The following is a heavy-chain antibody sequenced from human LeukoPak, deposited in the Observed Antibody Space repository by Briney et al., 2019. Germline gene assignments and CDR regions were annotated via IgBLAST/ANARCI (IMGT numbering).Heavy chain of an antibody. CDR1: GYTFSGHY. J-gene: IGHJ4*02. Sequence: GASVKVSCKASGYTFSGHYMHWVRQAPGQGLEWMGWIYPNSGGTNYAQKFQGRVTMTRDTSISTAYMELRRLKSDDTAMYYYARVVGFGDYPFDYWGQGTLVAVSS. CDR3: ARVVGFGDYPFDY. D-gene: IGHD4-17*01. V-gene: IGHV1-2*02. CDR2: IYPNSGGT.